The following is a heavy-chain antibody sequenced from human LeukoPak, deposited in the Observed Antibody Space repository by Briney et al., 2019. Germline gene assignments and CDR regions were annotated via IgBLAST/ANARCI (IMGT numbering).Heavy chain of an antibody. CDR1: GFTFDNYA. CDR3: ARGPYAPEGAPFFYHYMDF. Sequence: PGRSLRLSCVTSGFTFDNYAMTWVRQAPGKGLEWVSSIYGNGYSIYYADSVSGRFTPSRDNSRITLYLEMKNLRAEVTAVYDCARGPYAPEGAPFFYHYMDFWGKGTTVSVS. J-gene: IGHJ6*03. CDR2: IYGNGYSI. D-gene: IGHD2/OR15-2a*01. V-gene: IGHV3-23*05.